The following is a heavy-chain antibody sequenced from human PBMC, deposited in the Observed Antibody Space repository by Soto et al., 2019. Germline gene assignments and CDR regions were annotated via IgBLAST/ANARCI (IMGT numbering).Heavy chain of an antibody. CDR3: AGTTSHYWYYMDV. J-gene: IGHJ6*03. D-gene: IGHD1-7*01. Sequence: QVQLQESGPGLVKPSQTLSLTCVISGDSVSSNSAAWNWIRQSPSRGLEWLGRTYYRSRWYYDYAVSVKSRINVNPDTSKNQFSLQLTSVTPEDTAVYYCAGTTSHYWYYMDVWGKGTTVTVSS. V-gene: IGHV6-1*01. CDR1: GDSVSSNSAA. CDR2: TYYRSRWYY.